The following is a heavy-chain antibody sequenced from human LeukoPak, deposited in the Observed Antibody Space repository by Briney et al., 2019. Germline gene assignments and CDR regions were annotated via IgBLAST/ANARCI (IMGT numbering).Heavy chain of an antibody. Sequence: SETLSLTXAVYGGSFSGYYWSWIRQPPGKGLEWIGEINHSGSTNYNPSLKSRVTISVDTSKNQFSLKLSSVTAADTAVYYCARARSHSSGWNFWGQGTLVTVSS. D-gene: IGHD6-19*01. CDR3: ARARSHSSGWNF. J-gene: IGHJ4*02. CDR1: GGSFSGYY. CDR2: INHSGST. V-gene: IGHV4-34*01.